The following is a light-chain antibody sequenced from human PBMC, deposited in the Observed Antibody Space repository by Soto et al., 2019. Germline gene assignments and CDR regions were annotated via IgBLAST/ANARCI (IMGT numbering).Light chain of an antibody. CDR2: DTS. CDR3: LLSYSGAREGV. V-gene: IGLV7-46*01. J-gene: IGLJ2*01. CDR1: AGAVTSGHY. Sequence: QAVVTQEPSLTVSPGGTVTLTCGSRAGAVTSGHYPYWFQQKPGQAPRTRIYDTSNKHSWTPARFSGSLLGGKAALTLSGAQPEDEAEYYCLLSYSGAREGVFGGGTKLTVL.